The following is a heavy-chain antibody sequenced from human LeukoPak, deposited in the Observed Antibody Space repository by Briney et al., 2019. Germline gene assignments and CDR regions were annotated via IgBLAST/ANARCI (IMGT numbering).Heavy chain of an antibody. CDR3: ARGCSSTSCLANFDY. Sequence: GASVKVSCKASGYTFTSYGISWVRQAPGQGLEWMGWISAYNGNTNYAQKLQGRVSMTTDTSTSTAYMELVSLTSDDTAVYFCARGCSSTSCLANFDYWGQGTLVTVSS. D-gene: IGHD2-2*01. J-gene: IGHJ4*02. CDR2: ISAYNGNT. CDR1: GYTFTSYG. V-gene: IGHV1-18*01.